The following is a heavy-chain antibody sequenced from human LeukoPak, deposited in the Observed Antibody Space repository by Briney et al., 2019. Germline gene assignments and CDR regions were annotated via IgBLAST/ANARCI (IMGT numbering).Heavy chain of an antibody. CDR2: ISAYNGNT. J-gene: IGHJ6*02. CDR3: ARDPLRSTWSTYYNALDV. V-gene: IGHV1-18*01. CDR1: GYSFTIYA. Sequence: ASVTVSFKASGYSFTIYAINWVRQAPGQGLEWMGWISAYNGNTDYAQKFQGRVTMTTDTSTSTAYMELRSLTSDDTAVYYCARDPLRSTWSTYYNALDVWGQGTTVTVSS. D-gene: IGHD6-13*01.